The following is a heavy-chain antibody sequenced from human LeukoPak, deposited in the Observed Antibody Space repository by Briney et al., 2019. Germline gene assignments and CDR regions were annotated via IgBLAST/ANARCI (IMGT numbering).Heavy chain of an antibody. Sequence: PGGTLRLSCAASGFTFSSYGMSWVRQAPGKGLEYVSAISYNGGSTYYANSVKGRFTISRDNSKNTLYLQMGSLRTEDMAVYYCARRPYSGTYYVDYWGQGTLVTVSS. CDR2: ISYNGGST. V-gene: IGHV3-64*01. J-gene: IGHJ4*02. D-gene: IGHD1-26*01. CDR1: GFTFSSYG. CDR3: ARRPYSGTYYVDY.